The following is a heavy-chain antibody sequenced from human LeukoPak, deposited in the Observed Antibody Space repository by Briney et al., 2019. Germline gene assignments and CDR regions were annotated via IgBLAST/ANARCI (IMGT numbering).Heavy chain of an antibody. CDR3: ARFTPSSDYQFAFDY. J-gene: IGHJ4*02. CDR1: GGSISSGSYY. V-gene: IGHV4-39*01. D-gene: IGHD4-11*01. CDR2: IYYSGST. Sequence: PSETLSLTCTVSGGSISSGSYYWGWIRQPPGKGLEWFGSIYYSGSTYYNPSLKSRVTISVDTSKNQFSLKLTSVTAADTAVYYCARFTPSSDYQFAFDYWGQGTLVTVSS.